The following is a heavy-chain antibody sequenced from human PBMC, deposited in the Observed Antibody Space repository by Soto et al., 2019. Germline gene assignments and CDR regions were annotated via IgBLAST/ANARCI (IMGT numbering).Heavy chain of an antibody. CDR2: ISDNSRTI. Sequence: PGGSLRLSCAASGFIFSSYSMNLVRQAPGKGLEWVSYISDNSRTIYYADSVKGRFTISRDNAKNSLFLQMNTLRADDTAVYYCARVVGYSGYDFYFDYWGQGTLVTVSS. CDR1: GFIFSSYS. J-gene: IGHJ4*02. D-gene: IGHD5-12*01. CDR3: ARVVGYSGYDFYFDY. V-gene: IGHV3-48*04.